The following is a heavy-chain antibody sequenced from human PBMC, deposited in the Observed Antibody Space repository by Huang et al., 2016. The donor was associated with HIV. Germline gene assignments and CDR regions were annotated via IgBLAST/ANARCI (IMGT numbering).Heavy chain of an antibody. V-gene: IGHV4-39*01. J-gene: IGHJ6*03. D-gene: IGHD4-17*01. CDR3: ASRTTVTTTSNYHYFYMDV. CDR1: GGSISSSSYY. CDR2: IYDIENC. Sequence: QLQLQESGPGLVKPSETLSLTCTVSGGSISSSSYYWGWIRQSPGKGLEWIGSIYDIENCYYNPSLKSRVTMSVDRSSNQFSLKMHSVTAADTAVYYCASRTTVTTTSNYHYFYMDVWGKGTTVIVSS.